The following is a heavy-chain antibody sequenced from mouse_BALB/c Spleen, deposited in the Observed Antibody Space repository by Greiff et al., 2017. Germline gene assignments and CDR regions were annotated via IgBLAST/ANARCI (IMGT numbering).Heavy chain of an antibody. D-gene: IGHD1-2*01. J-gene: IGHJ2*01. CDR2: ISSGGSYT. CDR3: TRDPGHYYGY. V-gene: IGHV5-6-4*01. Sequence: EVMLVESGGGLVKPGGSLKLSCAASGFTFSSYTMSWVRQTPEKRLEWVATISSGGSYTYYPDSVKGRFTISRDNAKNTLYLQMSSLKSEDTAMYYCTRDPGHYYGYWGQGTTLTVSS. CDR1: GFTFSSYT.